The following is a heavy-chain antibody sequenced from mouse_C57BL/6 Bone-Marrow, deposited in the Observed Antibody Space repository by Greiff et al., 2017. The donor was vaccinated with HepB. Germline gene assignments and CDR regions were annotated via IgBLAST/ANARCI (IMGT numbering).Heavy chain of an antibody. CDR3: ASSSPYYGSSYGYFDY. D-gene: IGHD1-1*01. Sequence: QVQLQQPGAELVKPGASVKLSCKASGYTFTSYWMQWVKQRPGQGLEWIGEIDPSDSYTNYNQKFKGKATLTVDTSSSTAYMQLSSLTSEDSAVYYCASSSPYYGSSYGYFDYWGQGTTLTVSS. J-gene: IGHJ2*01. CDR1: GYTFTSYW. CDR2: IDPSDSYT. V-gene: IGHV1-50*01.